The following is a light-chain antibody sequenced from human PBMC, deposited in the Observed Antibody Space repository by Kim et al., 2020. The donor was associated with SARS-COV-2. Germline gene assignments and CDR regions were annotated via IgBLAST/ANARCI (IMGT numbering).Light chain of an antibody. CDR3: QAWDSSAAI. Sequence: GSPGQTASITCSGDRLWNKYVCWYQQKPGQSPVLVIYQGYNRPSGIPERFSGSSSGNTATLTISGTQAMDEADYYCQAWDSSAAIFGAGTKLTVL. CDR2: QGY. CDR1: RLWNKY. V-gene: IGLV3-1*01. J-gene: IGLJ2*01.